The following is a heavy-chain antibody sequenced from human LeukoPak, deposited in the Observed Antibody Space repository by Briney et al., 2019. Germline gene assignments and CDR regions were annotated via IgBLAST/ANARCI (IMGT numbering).Heavy chain of an antibody. Sequence: GGSLRLSCAASGFTFSSYAMHWVRQAPGKGLEWVAVISYDGSNKYYADSVKGRFTISRDNSKNTLYLQMNSLRAEDTAVYYCAREGSYYVSLIDYWGQGTLVTVSS. D-gene: IGHD1-26*01. V-gene: IGHV3-30-3*01. CDR1: GFTFSSYA. CDR2: ISYDGSNK. CDR3: AREGSYYVSLIDY. J-gene: IGHJ4*02.